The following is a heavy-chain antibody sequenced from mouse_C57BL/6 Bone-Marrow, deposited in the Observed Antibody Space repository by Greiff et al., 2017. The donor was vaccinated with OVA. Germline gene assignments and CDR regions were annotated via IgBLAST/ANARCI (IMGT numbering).Heavy chain of an antibody. V-gene: IGHV5-2*01. CDR1: EYEFPSHD. CDR2: INSDGGST. J-gene: IGHJ3*01. Sequence: EVMLVESGGGLVQPGESLKLSCESNEYEFPSHDMSWVRKTPEKRLELVAAINSDGGSTYYPDTMERRFIISRDNTKKTLYLQMSSLRSEYTALYYGERHDYYGSSFWFAYWGQGTLVTVSA. D-gene: IGHD1-1*01. CDR3: ERHDYYGSSFWFAY.